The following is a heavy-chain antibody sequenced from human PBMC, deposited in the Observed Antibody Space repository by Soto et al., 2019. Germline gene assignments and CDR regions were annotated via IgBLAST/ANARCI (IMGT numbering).Heavy chain of an antibody. CDR3: ARADYEILTGSYAMDV. V-gene: IGHV4-4*07. Sequence: QVQLQESGPRLVKPSETLSLTCTVSDDFISSYYWNWIRQPAGKGLEWIGHVSTSGATNYNPSLESRVTMSVDTSKKQFSLKLTSVTAADTAVYFCARADYEILTGSYAMDVWGQGTTVTVSS. CDR1: DDFISSYY. J-gene: IGHJ6*02. D-gene: IGHD3-9*01. CDR2: VSTSGAT.